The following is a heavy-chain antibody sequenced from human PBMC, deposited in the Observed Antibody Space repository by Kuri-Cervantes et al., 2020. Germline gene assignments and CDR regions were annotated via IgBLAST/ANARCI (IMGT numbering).Heavy chain of an antibody. CDR3: ARGGFDLLSLHFDY. J-gene: IGHJ4*02. V-gene: IGHV4-38-2*01. CDR2: IYHSGST. D-gene: IGHD3-10*01. CDR1: GYSISSGYY. Sequence: GSLRLSCAVSGYSISSGYYWGWIRQPPGKGLEWIGSIYHSGSTYYNPSLKSRVTISVDTSKNQFSLKLSSVTAADTAVYYCARGGFDLLSLHFDYWGQGTLVTVSS.